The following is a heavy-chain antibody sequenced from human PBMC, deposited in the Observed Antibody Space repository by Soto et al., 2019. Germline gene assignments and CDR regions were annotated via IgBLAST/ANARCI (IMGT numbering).Heavy chain of an antibody. CDR3: AKGPNYDYGWGSYRYPDY. CDR1: GFTFSSYA. J-gene: IGHJ4*02. Sequence: LRLSCAASGFTFSSYAMSWVRQAPGKGLEWVSAISGSGGSTYYADSVKGRFTISRDNSKNTLYLQMNSLRAEDTAVYYCAKGPNYDYGWGSYRYPDYWGQGTLVTVSS. D-gene: IGHD3-16*02. CDR2: ISGSGGST. V-gene: IGHV3-23*01.